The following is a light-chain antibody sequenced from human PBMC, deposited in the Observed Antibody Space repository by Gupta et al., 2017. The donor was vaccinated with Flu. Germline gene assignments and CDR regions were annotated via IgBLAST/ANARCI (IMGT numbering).Light chain of an antibody. J-gene: IGLJ1*01. V-gene: IGLV2-23*01. CDR2: EDT. CDR3: FSYASPTTYV. Sequence: QSALAQPASVSGSPGQSIPIPCTGTSSDVGSYNLVSWYQQHPVKAPKFMVYEDTKRPSGVSDRFSGSKSGNTASLTISGLQTEDEADYYCFSYASPTTYVFGTGTKVTVL. CDR1: SSDVGSYNL.